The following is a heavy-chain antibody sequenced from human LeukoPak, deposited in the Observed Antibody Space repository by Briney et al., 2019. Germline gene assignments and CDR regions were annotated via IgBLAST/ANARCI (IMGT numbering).Heavy chain of an antibody. Sequence: GGSLRLPCVVSGMTFDRHGMHWVRQPPGKGLEWLAFIKYDGSRTDYEDSVQGRFTVSRDNSKNTLYLEMNSLRAEDTAIYYCVKDTIFTVDPFDYWGQGTLVAVSS. D-gene: IGHD3-3*01. CDR1: GMTFDRHG. V-gene: IGHV3-30*02. CDR2: IKYDGSRT. CDR3: VKDTIFTVDPFDY. J-gene: IGHJ4*02.